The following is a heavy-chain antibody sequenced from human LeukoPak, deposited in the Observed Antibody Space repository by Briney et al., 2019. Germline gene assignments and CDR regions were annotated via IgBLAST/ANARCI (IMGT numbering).Heavy chain of an antibody. V-gene: IGHV3-74*01. CDR2: INSDGSDT. CDR3: GREDRFGYNYAYGMDV. J-gene: IGHJ6*02. D-gene: IGHD5-18*01. Sequence: PGGSLRLSCAASGFTFSRFWMHWVRQAPGKGLVWVSRINSDGSDTTYADSVKGRLTISKDNAKNTLSLEMNNLRAEDTAVYYCGREDRFGYNYAYGMDVWGQGTTVTVSS. CDR1: GFTFSRFW.